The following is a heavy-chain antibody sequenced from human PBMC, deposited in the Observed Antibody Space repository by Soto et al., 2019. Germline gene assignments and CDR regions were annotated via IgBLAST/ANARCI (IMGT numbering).Heavy chain of an antibody. J-gene: IGHJ4*02. CDR3: AREWFGDFV. CDR2: IKTKSDGAVT. Sequence: EVQLVESGGGLVKPGGSLRLSCVGSGLTLSDAWMNWVRQIPGKGPEWVGRIKTKSDGAVTDYAALAKGRFTISRDDSENTVYLQMYSLKTEDTAVYYCAREWFGDFVWGQGTLVTVSS. CDR1: GLTLSDAW. V-gene: IGHV3-15*05. D-gene: IGHD3-10*01.